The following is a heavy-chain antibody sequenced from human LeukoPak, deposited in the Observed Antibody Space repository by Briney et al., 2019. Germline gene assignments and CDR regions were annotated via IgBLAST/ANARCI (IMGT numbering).Heavy chain of an antibody. D-gene: IGHD5-18*01. CDR2: ISGSGGST. CDR3: VRDGRGYNYGLLTYSDS. Sequence: GGSLRLSCAASGFTFSSYAMSWVRQAPGKGLEWVSAISGSGGSTYYADSVKGRFTISRDNAKNSLSLQMNSLRAEDTALYHCVRDGRGYNYGLLTYSDSWGQGTLVTVSS. CDR1: GFTFSSYA. V-gene: IGHV3-23*01. J-gene: IGHJ4*02.